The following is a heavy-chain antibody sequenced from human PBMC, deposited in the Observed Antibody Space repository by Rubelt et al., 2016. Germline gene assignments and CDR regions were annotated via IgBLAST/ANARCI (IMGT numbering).Heavy chain of an antibody. CDR1: GGSISSSSYY. D-gene: IGHD3-16*01. CDR3: ARTLYGPFDY. J-gene: IGHJ4*02. Sequence: GKPSETLSLTCTVSGGSISSSSYYWGWIRQPPGKGLEWIGSIYYSGSTYYNPSLKSRVTISVDTSKNQFSLKLSSVTAADTAVYYCARTLYGPFDYWGQGTLVTVSS. V-gene: IGHV4-39*07. CDR2: IYYSGST.